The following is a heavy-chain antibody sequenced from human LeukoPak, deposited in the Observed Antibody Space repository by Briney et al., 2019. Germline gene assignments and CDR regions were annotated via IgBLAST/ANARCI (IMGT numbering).Heavy chain of an antibody. V-gene: IGHV4-38-2*01. CDR1: GYSISSGYY. CDR3: ARLIGVVAATGYFDL. Sequence: PSETLSLACAVSGYSISSGYYWGWIRQPPGKGLERIGSIYHSGSTYYKPSLKSRVTISVDTSKNQFSLKLSSVTAADTAVYYCARLIGVVAATGYFDLWGRGTLVTVSS. CDR2: IYHSGST. D-gene: IGHD2-15*01. J-gene: IGHJ2*01.